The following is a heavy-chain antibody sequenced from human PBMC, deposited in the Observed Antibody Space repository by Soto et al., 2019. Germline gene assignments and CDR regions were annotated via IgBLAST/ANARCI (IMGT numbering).Heavy chain of an antibody. D-gene: IGHD3-22*01. Sequence: GGSLRLSCAASGFTFSDYYMSWIRQAPGKGLEWVSCISRSGTTLSYADSVRGRFTISRDDAKKSLHLQMNSLRAEDTAMYYWARTTFYYDKSGHSPQEIDSWGQGTLVTVSS. CDR2: ISRSGTTL. CDR1: GFTFSDYY. V-gene: IGHV3-11*01. J-gene: IGHJ4*02. CDR3: ARTTFYYDKSGHSPQEIDS.